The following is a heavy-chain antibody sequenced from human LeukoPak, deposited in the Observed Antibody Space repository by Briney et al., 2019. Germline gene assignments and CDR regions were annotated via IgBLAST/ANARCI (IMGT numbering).Heavy chain of an antibody. D-gene: IGHD1-26*01. CDR2: IIPIFGTA. V-gene: IGHV1-69*05. CDR3: ASGGRWELHY. J-gene: IGHJ4*02. Sequence: GASVKVSCKASGGTFSSYAISWVRQAPGQGLEWMGGIIPIFGTANYAQKFQGRVTMTRDTSTSTVYMELSSLRSEDTAVYYCASGGRWELHYWGQGTLVTVSS. CDR1: GGTFSSYA.